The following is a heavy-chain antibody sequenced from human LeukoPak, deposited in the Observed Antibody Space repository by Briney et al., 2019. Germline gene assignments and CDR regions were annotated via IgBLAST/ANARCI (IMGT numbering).Heavy chain of an antibody. Sequence: GGSLRLSCAASGLTFSRYAMSWVRQAPGKGLEWVSTISGSGGGTYNADSVKGRFTISRDNSQNTLHLQMNSLRAEDTAIYYCAKTGTDDGYSIYFDHWGQGTLVTVSS. V-gene: IGHV3-23*01. J-gene: IGHJ4*02. CDR3: AKTGTDDGYSIYFDH. CDR1: GLTFSRYA. CDR2: ISGSGGGT. D-gene: IGHD5-24*01.